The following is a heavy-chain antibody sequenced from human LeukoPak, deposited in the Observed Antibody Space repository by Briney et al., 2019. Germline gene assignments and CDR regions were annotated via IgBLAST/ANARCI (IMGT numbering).Heavy chain of an antibody. CDR3: AREGGGDNAMDV. CDR1: GFTFSSYG. D-gene: IGHD3-16*01. Sequence: GRSLRLSCAASGFTFSSYGMHWVRQAPGKGLEWVAVISYDGSNKHDADSVRGRFTISRDNSKNTLYLQMNSLRAEGTAVYYCAREGGGDNAMDVWGQGTTVTVSS. CDR2: ISYDGSNK. J-gene: IGHJ6*02. V-gene: IGHV3-30*03.